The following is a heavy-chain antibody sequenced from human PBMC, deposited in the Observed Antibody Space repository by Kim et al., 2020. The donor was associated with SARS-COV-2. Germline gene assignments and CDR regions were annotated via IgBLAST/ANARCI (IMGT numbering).Heavy chain of an antibody. V-gene: IGHV4-4*06. J-gene: IGHJ2*01. Sequence: ESRVTMSVDTSKNQFSLKLSSVTAADPAVYYCARDPDSSGYYFDWYFDLWGRGTLVTVSS. CDR3: ARDPDSSGYYFDWYFDL. D-gene: IGHD3-22*01.